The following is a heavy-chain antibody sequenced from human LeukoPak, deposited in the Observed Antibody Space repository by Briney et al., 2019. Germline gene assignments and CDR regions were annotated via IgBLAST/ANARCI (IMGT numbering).Heavy chain of an antibody. Sequence: VASVKVSCKASGYTFTSYDINWVRQATGQGLEWMGWMNPNSGNTGYAQKFQGRVTMTRNTSISTAYMELSSLRSEDTAVYYCAVDFRYYYDSSGYSDYWGQGTLVTVSS. J-gene: IGHJ4*02. CDR1: GYTFTSYD. CDR2: MNPNSGNT. V-gene: IGHV1-8*01. CDR3: AVDFRYYYDSSGYSDY. D-gene: IGHD3-22*01.